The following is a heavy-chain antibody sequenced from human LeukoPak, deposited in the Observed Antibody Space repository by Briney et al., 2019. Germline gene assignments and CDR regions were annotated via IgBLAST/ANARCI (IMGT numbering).Heavy chain of an antibody. CDR3: AKARGYSYGHFDY. CDR1: GFTFSNYE. J-gene: IGHJ4*02. CDR2: ISSSGNSI. Sequence: GGSLRLSCAASGFTFSNYEMNWVRQAPGKGLEWVAYISSSGNSIHYADSVKGRFTISRDNSKNTLYLQMNSLRAEDTAVYYCAKARGYSYGHFDYWGQGTLVTVSS. V-gene: IGHV3-48*03. D-gene: IGHD5-18*01.